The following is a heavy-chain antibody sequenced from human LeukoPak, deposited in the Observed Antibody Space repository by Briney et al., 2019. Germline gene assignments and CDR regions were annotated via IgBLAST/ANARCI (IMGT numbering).Heavy chain of an antibody. D-gene: IGHD2-15*01. J-gene: IGHJ4*02. CDR3: ARDVEKSPDY. CDR2: IYSGGST. V-gene: IGHV3-53*01. CDR1: GFTVSSNY. Sequence: PGGSLRLSCAASGFTVSSNYMSWVRQAPGKGLEWVSVIYSGGSTYYADSVKGRFTISRDNARNTLYLQMSSLRAEDTAVYYCARDVEKSPDYWGQGTLVTVSS.